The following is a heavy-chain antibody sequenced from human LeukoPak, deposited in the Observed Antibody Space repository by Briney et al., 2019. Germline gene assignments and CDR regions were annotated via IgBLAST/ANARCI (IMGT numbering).Heavy chain of an antibody. CDR2: IYYSGST. CDR3: ARGGYYYGTDV. Sequence: SETLSLTCTVSGGSISSGDYYWAWIRQQRGKGLEWIVHIYYSGSTNYHPSLKPRVTISVDTSNNQFSLQLSSVTAADTAVYYCARGGYYYGTDVWGQGTTVTVSS. CDR1: GGSISSGDYY. D-gene: IGHD3-16*01. J-gene: IGHJ6*02. V-gene: IGHV4-61*08.